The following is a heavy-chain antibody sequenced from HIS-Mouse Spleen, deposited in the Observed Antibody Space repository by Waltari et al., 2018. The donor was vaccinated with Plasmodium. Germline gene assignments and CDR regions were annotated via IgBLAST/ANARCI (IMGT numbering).Heavy chain of an antibody. CDR3: ASSWYWYFDL. J-gene: IGHJ2*01. CDR1: GFTFSSYW. V-gene: IGHV3-7*01. Sequence: EVPLVESGGGLVQPGGSLRLSCAASGFTFSSYWMSWVRQAPGKGLEWVANIKQDWSETDYVASVKGRFTISRDNAKNSLYLKMNSLRAEDTAVYYGASSWYWYFDLWGRGTLVTVSS. CDR2: IKQDWSET. D-gene: IGHD6-13*01.